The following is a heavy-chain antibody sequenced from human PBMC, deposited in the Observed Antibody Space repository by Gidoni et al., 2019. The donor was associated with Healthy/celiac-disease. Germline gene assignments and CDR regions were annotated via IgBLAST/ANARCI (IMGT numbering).Heavy chain of an antibody. V-gene: IGHV3-30-3*01. Sequence: QVQLVEAGGGVVQPGRSLRLSCAASGFTFSSYAMHWVRQAPGKGLEWVAVISYDGSKKYYADSVKGRFTISRDNSKNTLYLQMNSLRAEDTAVYYCARDLGIVLVPAAMPFYWGQGTLVTVSS. CDR1: GFTFSSYA. CDR3: ARDLGIVLVPAAMPFY. J-gene: IGHJ4*02. D-gene: IGHD2-2*01. CDR2: ISYDGSKK.